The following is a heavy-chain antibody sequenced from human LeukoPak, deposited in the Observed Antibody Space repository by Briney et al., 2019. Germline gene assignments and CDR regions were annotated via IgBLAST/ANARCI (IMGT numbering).Heavy chain of an antibody. V-gene: IGHV4-38-2*02. D-gene: IGHD6-13*01. CDR2: MYHSGGA. CDR3: ASTGYSSSWYSSSQYNWFDP. Sequence: SETLSLTCTVSGYSISSGYFWGWIRQPPGEGLEWIGSMYHSGGAYYNPSLKSRVTISLDTSKNQFSLKLSSVTAADTAVYYCASTGYSSSWYSSSQYNWFDPWGQGTLVTVSS. J-gene: IGHJ5*02. CDR1: GYSISSGYF.